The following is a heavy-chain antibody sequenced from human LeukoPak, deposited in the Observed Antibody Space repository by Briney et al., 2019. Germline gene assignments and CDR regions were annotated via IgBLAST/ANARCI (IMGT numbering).Heavy chain of an antibody. J-gene: IGHJ4*02. Sequence: GGSLRLSCAASGFTFSSYVMHWVRQAPGKGLEWVAVISYDGSNKDYADSVKGRFTISRDNSKNTLYLQMNSLRAEDTAVYYCKNVQRLGGVPLDDWGQGTLVTVSS. CDR3: KNVQRLGGVPLDD. CDR2: ISYDGSNK. CDR1: GFTFSSYV. D-gene: IGHD2-15*01. V-gene: IGHV3-30*03.